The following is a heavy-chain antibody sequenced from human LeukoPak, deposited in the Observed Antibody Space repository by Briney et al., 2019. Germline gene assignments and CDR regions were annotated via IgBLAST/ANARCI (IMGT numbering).Heavy chain of an antibody. J-gene: IGHJ4*02. CDR2: IKQDGSEK. D-gene: IGHD3-9*01. V-gene: IGHV3-7*01. CDR1: GFTFSSYW. CDR3: AKGASYSPLTHVTPLNYFDY. Sequence: PGGSLRLSCAASGFTFSSYWMSWVRQAPGKGLEWVANIKQDGSEKYYVDSVKGRFTISRDNAKNSLYLQMNSLRAEDTAVYYCAKGASYSPLTHVTPLNYFDYWGQGTLVTVSS.